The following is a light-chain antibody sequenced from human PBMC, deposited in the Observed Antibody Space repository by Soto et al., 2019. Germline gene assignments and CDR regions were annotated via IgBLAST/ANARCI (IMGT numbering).Light chain of an antibody. J-gene: IGLJ2*01. Sequence: QLVLTQPPSASGTPGQRVTISCSGSTSNIGSNYVFWYQRLPGTAPKLLISKNNQRPSGVPDRFSASKSGTSASLAITGLRSEDEADYYCAAWDDSLSGYVLFGGGTKLTVL. CDR3: AAWDDSLSGYVL. CDR1: TSNIGSNY. CDR2: KNN. V-gene: IGLV1-47*01.